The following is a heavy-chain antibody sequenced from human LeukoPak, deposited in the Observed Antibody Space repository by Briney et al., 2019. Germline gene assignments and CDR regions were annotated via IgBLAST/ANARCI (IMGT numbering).Heavy chain of an antibody. V-gene: IGHV3-23*01. CDR3: AKSRSSTYNRFDY. Sequence: ESGGSLRLSCAASKFAFSSYAMSWVRQAPGKGLEWVSAISGGGGNTYYADSVKGRFTISRDNSKNTLNLQMNSLRAEDTAVYYCAKSRSSTYNRFDYWGQGTLVTVSS. CDR2: ISGGGGNT. CDR1: KFAFSSYA. D-gene: IGHD6-13*01. J-gene: IGHJ4*02.